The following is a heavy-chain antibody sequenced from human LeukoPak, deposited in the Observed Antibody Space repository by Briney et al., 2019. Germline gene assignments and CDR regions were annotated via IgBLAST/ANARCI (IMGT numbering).Heavy chain of an antibody. CDR2: ISGNGAGT. CDR3: ARDKKGYLRLNYYYYGMDV. CDR1: GFTFSSHA. D-gene: IGHD5-18*01. J-gene: IGHJ6*02. V-gene: IGHV3-23*02. Sequence: GGSLRLSCTPSGFTFSSHAMSWVRQAPGKGLEWVSGISGNGAGTYYGDSVKGRFTISRDNSKNTLYLQMNSLRAEDTAVYYCARDKKGYLRLNYYYYGMDVWGQGTTVTVSS.